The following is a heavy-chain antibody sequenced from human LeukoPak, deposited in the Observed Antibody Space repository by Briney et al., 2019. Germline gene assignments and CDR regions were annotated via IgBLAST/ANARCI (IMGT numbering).Heavy chain of an antibody. D-gene: IGHD1-26*01. Sequence: ASVKVSCKASGYTFTSYGITWVRQAPGHGLEWMGWISVYNGNTNYAQKLQGRVTMTTDTSTSTAYMELRSLRSDDTAVYYCATVSGSYYFDYWGQGTLVTVSS. CDR3: ATVSGSYYFDY. CDR1: GYTFTSYG. CDR2: ISVYNGNT. V-gene: IGHV1-18*04. J-gene: IGHJ4*02.